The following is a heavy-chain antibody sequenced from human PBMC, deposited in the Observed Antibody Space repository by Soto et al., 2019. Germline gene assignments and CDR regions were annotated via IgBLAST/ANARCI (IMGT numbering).Heavy chain of an antibody. CDR2: INAGNGNT. J-gene: IGHJ3*02. D-gene: IGHD3-10*01. Sequence: QVQLVQSGAEVKKPGASVKVSCKASGYTFTSYAMHWVRQAPGQRLEWMGWINAGNGNTKYSQKFQGRVTITRDTSAITAYMELSSLISEDTAVYYCARGASMVRVVILDAFDIWGQGTMVTVSS. V-gene: IGHV1-3*01. CDR3: ARGASMVRVVILDAFDI. CDR1: GYTFTSYA.